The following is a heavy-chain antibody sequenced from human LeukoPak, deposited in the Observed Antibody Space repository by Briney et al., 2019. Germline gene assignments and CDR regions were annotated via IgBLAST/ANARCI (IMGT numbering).Heavy chain of an antibody. D-gene: IGHD1-26*01. J-gene: IGHJ4*02. CDR1: GGPFSGYY. V-gene: IGHV4-34*01. Sequence: SETLSLTCAVYGGPFSGYYWSWIRQPPGKGLEWIGEINHSGSTNYNPSLKSRVTISVDTSKNQFSLKLSSVTAADTAVYYCARHGSYYGWGYFDYWGQGTLVTVSS. CDR2: INHSGST. CDR3: ARHGSYYGWGYFDY.